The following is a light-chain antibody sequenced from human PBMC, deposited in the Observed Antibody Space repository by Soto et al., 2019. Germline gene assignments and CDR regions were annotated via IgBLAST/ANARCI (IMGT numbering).Light chain of an antibody. V-gene: IGLV2-8*01. CDR2: EVS. Sequence: QSALTQPPSASGSPGQSVTISCTGTSSDVGGYNYVSWYQQHPGKAPKLMIYEVSKRPSGVPDRFSGSKSGNTASLTVSGLQAEDEADYYCSSYAGPHQDVFGTGTKLTVL. J-gene: IGLJ1*01. CDR1: SSDVGGYNY. CDR3: SSYAGPHQDV.